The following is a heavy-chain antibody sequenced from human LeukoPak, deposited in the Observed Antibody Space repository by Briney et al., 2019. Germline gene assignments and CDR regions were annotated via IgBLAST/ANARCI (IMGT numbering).Heavy chain of an antibody. Sequence: GGSLRLSRAASGFTFSNYAMNWVRQAPGKGLEWVSHISGSGGSTYYADSVKGRFTISRDNAKNSLYLQMNSLRAEDTAVYYCARDAAYYYDSSPGTFDYWGQGTLVTVSS. D-gene: IGHD3-22*01. CDR1: GFTFSNYA. J-gene: IGHJ4*02. CDR3: ARDAAYYYDSSPGTFDY. V-gene: IGHV3-21*01. CDR2: ISGSGGST.